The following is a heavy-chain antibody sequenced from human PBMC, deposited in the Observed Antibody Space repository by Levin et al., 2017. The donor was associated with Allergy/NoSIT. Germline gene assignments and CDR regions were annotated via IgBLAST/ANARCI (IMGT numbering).Heavy chain of an antibody. CDR1: FFPFLLSS. CDR2: IHTDTSVT. J-gene: IGHJ4*02. V-gene: IGHV3-74*01. CDR3: ARGGCSATSCLDY. D-gene: IGHD2-15*01. Sequence: SLLLFFSSSFFPFLLSSLHWVRQAPGKGLAWVSNIHTDTSVTNYADSVKGRFTISRDNAKNTLYLQMNSLRAEDTAVYYCARGGCSATSCLDYWGQGTLVTVSS.